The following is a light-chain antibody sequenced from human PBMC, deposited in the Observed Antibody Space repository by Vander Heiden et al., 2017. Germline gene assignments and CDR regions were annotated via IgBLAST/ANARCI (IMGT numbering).Light chain of an antibody. CDR2: DAS. CDR1: QDISNY. CDR3: QQEDNLPLT. Sequence: DIQMTQSPSSLSASVGDRVTITCQARQDISNYLNWYQQKPGKAPKLLIYDASNLETGVPSRFSGSGSGTDFTFTISSLQPEDIATYYCQQEDNLPLTFGGGTKVESK. V-gene: IGKV1-33*01. J-gene: IGKJ4*01.